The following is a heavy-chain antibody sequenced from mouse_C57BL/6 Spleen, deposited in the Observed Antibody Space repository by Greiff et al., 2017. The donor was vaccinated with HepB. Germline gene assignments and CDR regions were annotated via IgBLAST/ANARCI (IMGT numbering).Heavy chain of an antibody. J-gene: IGHJ3*01. CDR1: GYAFSSPW. CDR2: IYPGDGDT. V-gene: IGHV1-82*01. D-gene: IGHD2-4*01. CDR3: ARSGDYDGGFAY. Sequence: QVQLQQSGPELVKPGASVKISCKASGYAFSSPWMNWVKQRPGRGLEWIGRIYPGDGDTNYNGKFKGKATLTADKSSSTAYMQLSSLTSEDSAVYFCARSGDYDGGFAYWGQGTLVTVSA.